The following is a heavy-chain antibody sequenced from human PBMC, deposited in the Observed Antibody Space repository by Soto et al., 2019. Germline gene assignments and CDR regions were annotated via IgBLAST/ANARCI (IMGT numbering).Heavy chain of an antibody. D-gene: IGHD6-13*01. CDR2: ISSSSSYI. Sequence: GGSLRLSCAASGFTCSSYSMNWVRQAPGKGLDWVSSISSSSSYIYYADSVKGRFTISRDNAKNSLYLQMNSLRAEDTAVYYCARLFRLGGSSWYDYYYFDYWGQGTLVTVSS. CDR3: ARLFRLGGSSWYDYYYFDY. J-gene: IGHJ4*02. CDR1: GFTCSSYS. V-gene: IGHV3-21*01.